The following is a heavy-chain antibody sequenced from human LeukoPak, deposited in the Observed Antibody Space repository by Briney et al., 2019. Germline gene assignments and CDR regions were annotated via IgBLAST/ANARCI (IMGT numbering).Heavy chain of an antibody. CDR2: IYYTGRT. CDR1: RGSASSGSYS. J-gene: IGHJ4*02. V-gene: IGHV4-61*01. D-gene: IGHD1-26*01. Sequence: SETLSLTSTVSRGSASSGSYSSTWIRQPPGKGLECIGYIYYTGRTSYTPSLQSRVAMSVDTSKNQFSLKLSSVTAADTAVYYCARVWDREVKYFDYWGQGTPVTASS. CDR3: ARVWDREVKYFDY.